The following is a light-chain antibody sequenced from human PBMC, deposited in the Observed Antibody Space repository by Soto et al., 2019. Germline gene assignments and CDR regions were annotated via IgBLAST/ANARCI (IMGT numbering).Light chain of an antibody. CDR2: DAS. J-gene: IGKJ1*01. CDR1: QSISSW. Sequence: DIQMTQSPSTLSASVGDRVKITCRASQSISSWLAWYQQKPGKAPKLLIYDASSLESGVPSRFSGSGSGTKFTLTISSLYSDDFAAYHYQQYNRYSFGQGTKLDIK. CDR3: QQYNRYS. V-gene: IGKV1-5*01.